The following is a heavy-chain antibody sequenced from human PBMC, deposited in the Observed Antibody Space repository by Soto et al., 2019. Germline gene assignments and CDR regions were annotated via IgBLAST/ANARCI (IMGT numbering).Heavy chain of an antibody. V-gene: IGHV3-23*01. J-gene: IGHJ4*02. CDR1: GFSFSSDA. Sequence: VQLLDSGGGLVQPGGSLRLSCAASGFSFSSDAMSWVRQAPGKGLEWVSTIDGSGSGTYYADSVKGRFTIARDNSKNTPCLQMNSLGADDTAIYFCAKARYVSSRGYFDYWGQGTLVTVSS. CDR2: IDGSGSGT. CDR3: AKARYVSSRGYFDY. D-gene: IGHD3-16*01.